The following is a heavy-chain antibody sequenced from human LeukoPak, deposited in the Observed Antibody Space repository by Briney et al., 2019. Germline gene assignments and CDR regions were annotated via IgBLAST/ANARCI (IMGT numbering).Heavy chain of an antibody. J-gene: IGHJ4*02. V-gene: IGHV3-53*01. Sequence: GGSLRLSCVASGFIVSDNYMSWIRQAPGKEPQWASIIYPDGRAFYADSVKGRFTISRDNSRNTLYLQMNSLRADDTALYYCARGRMPNGADNWGQGTLVTVSS. CDR1: GFIVSDNY. CDR3: ARGRMPNGADN. CDR2: IYPDGRA. D-gene: IGHD2-2*01.